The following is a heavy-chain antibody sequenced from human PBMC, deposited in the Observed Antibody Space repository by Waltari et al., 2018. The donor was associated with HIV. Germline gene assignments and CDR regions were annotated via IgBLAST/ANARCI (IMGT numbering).Heavy chain of an antibody. V-gene: IGHV4-39*07. CDR1: GGSISSSSYY. J-gene: IGHJ4*02. CDR3: ARVAQLWLPPYFDY. CDR2: IYYSGST. Sequence: QLQLQESGPGLVKPSETLSLTCTVSGGSISSSSYYWGWIRQPPGKGLEWIGSIYYSGSTYYNPSLKSRVTRSVDTSKNQFSLKLSSVTAADTAVYYCARVAQLWLPPYFDYWGQGTLVTVSS. D-gene: IGHD5-18*01.